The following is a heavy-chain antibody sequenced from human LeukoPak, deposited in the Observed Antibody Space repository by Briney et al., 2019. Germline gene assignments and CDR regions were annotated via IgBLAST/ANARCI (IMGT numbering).Heavy chain of an antibody. V-gene: IGHV4-59*01. Sequence: SETLSLTCSVSDDSITMYYWTWIRQPPGKGLEWIGYVDHTGSTNFNPSLNGRVSISRDTTKNLFSLRLRSVTAADTAVYFCAKGRVSSSTWYSTYYYYFYMDLWGKGTTVTVSS. J-gene: IGHJ6*03. D-gene: IGHD6-13*01. CDR3: AKGRVSSSTWYSTYYYYFYMDL. CDR1: DDSITMYY. CDR2: VDHTGST.